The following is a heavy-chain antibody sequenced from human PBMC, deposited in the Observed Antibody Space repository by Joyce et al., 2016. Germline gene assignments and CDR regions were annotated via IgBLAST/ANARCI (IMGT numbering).Heavy chain of an antibody. V-gene: IGHV3-15*01. D-gene: IGHD2-2*01. CDR1: GFSFRNAW. CDR3: VTGLCIGTACHWDDAFDV. J-gene: IGHJ3*01. CDR2: VKSKRQGGTT. Sequence: EVQLVESGGGLVKPGGSLRLSCAASGFSFRNAWVTWVRQAPGKGLAWGGRVKSKRQGGTTDYAAPVKGRFTISRDDSRDTAYLQMNSLKSEDTGVYFCVTGLCIGTACHWDDAFDVWGQGTMVTVSS.